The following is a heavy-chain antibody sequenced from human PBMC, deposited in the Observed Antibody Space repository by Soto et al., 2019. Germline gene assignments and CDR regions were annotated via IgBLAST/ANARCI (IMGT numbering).Heavy chain of an antibody. CDR1: RGSTNFYY. J-gene: IGHJ4*02. CDR3: ARRQYHHLDY. D-gene: IGHD4-4*01. Sequence: QVQLQESGPGLVKPSETLSLTCTVSRGSTNFYYRSWIRQPPGKGLEWIGYIYYSGSTNYNPSLKSRVTISLDTSKNQFSLKLSSVTAADTAVYYCARRQYHHLDYWGRGTLVTVSS. CDR2: IYYSGST. V-gene: IGHV4-59*01.